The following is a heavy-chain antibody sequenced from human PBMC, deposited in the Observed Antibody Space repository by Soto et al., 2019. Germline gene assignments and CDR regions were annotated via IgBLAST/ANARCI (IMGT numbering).Heavy chain of an antibody. CDR1: GFTFSSYG. V-gene: IGHV3-30*18. CDR2: ISYDGSNK. J-gene: IGHJ4*02. CDR3: AKGGYYYDSSGYFY. Sequence: QVQLVESGGGVVQPGRSLRLSCAASGFTFSSYGMHWVRQAPGKGLEWVAVISYDGSNKYYADSVKGRFTISRDNSKNTLYLQMNSLRAEDTAVYYCAKGGYYYDSSGYFYWGQGTLVTVSS. D-gene: IGHD3-22*01.